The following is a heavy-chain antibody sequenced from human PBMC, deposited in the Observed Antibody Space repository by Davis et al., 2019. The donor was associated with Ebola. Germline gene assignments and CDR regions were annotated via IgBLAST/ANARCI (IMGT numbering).Heavy chain of an antibody. D-gene: IGHD2-2*02. Sequence: ASVKVSCKASGYTFTGYYMHWVRQAPGQGLEWMGWISAYNGNTNYAQKLQGRVTMTTDTSTSTAYMELRSLRSDDTAVYYCARDDVVVVPAAIRFDYWGQGTLVTVSS. V-gene: IGHV1-18*04. J-gene: IGHJ4*02. CDR2: ISAYNGNT. CDR1: GYTFTGYY. CDR3: ARDDVVVVPAAIRFDY.